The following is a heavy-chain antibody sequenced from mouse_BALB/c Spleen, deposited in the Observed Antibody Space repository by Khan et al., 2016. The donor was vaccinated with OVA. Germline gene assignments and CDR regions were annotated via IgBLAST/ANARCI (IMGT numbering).Heavy chain of an antibody. J-gene: IGHJ3*01. D-gene: IGHD1-2*01. V-gene: IGHV1S29*02. CDR1: GYIFTDYI. CDR2: IFPNNGDT. CDR3: VRSGYGSFAY. Sequence: VQLQQSGPELVKPGASVKISCRASGYIFTDYILDWVKQSHGKSLEWIGYIFPNNGDTGYNQKFKTKATLTVDISSSTAYMGLRSLTSEDSAVYYCVRSGYGSFAYWGQGTLVTVSA.